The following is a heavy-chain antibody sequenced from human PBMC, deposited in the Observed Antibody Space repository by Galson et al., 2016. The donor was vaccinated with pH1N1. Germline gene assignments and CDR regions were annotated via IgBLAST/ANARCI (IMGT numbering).Heavy chain of an antibody. J-gene: IGHJ4*02. D-gene: IGHD3-10*01. CDR3: ARLRGGITVVREVYFDL. CDR2: VYPGDSDT. V-gene: IGHV5-51*03. CDR1: GYSFTSYW. Sequence: QSGAEVTTPGESLKISCRGSGYSFTSYWIAWVRQKPGKGLEWMGIVYPGDSDTRYSPSFRGLFTFSADKSIGTAYLQWSSLEASDTAIYYCARLRGGITVVREVYFDLWGQGTLVTVSP.